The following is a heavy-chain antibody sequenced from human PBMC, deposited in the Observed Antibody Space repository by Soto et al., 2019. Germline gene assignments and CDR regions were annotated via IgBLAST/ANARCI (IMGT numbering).Heavy chain of an antibody. D-gene: IGHD4-4*01. CDR1: GFTFSSYA. J-gene: IGHJ1*01. CDR3: ARGQVDGYSIFQH. Sequence: QVQLVKSGGGVVQPGRSLRLSCAASGFTFSSYAMHWVRQAPGKGLEWVAVISYDGSNKYYADSVKGRFTISRDNSKNTLYLQMNSLRAEDTAVYYCARGQVDGYSIFQHWGQGTLVTVSS. CDR2: ISYDGSNK. V-gene: IGHV3-30-3*01.